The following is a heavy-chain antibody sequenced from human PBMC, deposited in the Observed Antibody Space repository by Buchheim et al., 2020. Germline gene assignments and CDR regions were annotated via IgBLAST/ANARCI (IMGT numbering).Heavy chain of an antibody. V-gene: IGHV3-7*01. D-gene: IGHD5-12*01. Sequence: EVQLVESGGGLVQPGGSLRLSCAASGFTFSSYWMSWVRQAPGKGLEWVANIKQDGSEKYYVDFVKGRFTISRDNAKNSLYLQMNSLRAEDTAVYYCARGNVGYSGYETPQGYWGQGTL. CDR1: GFTFSSYW. J-gene: IGHJ4*02. CDR2: IKQDGSEK. CDR3: ARGNVGYSGYETPQGY.